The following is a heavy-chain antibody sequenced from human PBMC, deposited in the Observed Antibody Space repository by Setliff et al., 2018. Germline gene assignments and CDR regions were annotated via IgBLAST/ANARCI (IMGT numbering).Heavy chain of an antibody. CDR1: GYSFTSYG. Sequence: ASVKVSCKTSGYSFTSYGISWVRQAPGQGLEWMGWINPNSGDTKYAQNFQGRVTMTRDTSITTAYMELRSLRFDDTSLYYCVLYGPVLGIEWGQGTLVTVSS. CDR3: VLYGPVLGIE. CDR2: INPNSGDT. V-gene: IGHV1-2*02. D-gene: IGHD2-21*01. J-gene: IGHJ1*01.